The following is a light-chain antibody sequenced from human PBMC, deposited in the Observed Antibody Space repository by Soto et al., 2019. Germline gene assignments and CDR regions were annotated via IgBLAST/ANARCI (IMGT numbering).Light chain of an antibody. J-gene: IGLJ2*01. Sequence: QSVLPQPPSVSGAPGQRVTISCTGSSSNIGAGYDVHWYQHLPGTAPKLLIYANSNRPSGVPDRFSGSKSATSASLAITGLQAEDEADYYCQSFDRSLNGAVFGGGTQLTVL. CDR2: ANS. CDR1: SSNIGAGYD. CDR3: QSFDRSLNGAV. V-gene: IGLV1-40*01.